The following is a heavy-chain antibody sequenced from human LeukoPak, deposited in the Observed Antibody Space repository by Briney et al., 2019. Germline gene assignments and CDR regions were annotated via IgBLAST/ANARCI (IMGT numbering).Heavy chain of an antibody. D-gene: IGHD2-2*01. CDR1: GFTFSSYA. J-gene: IGHJ4*02. V-gene: IGHV3-23*01. Sequence: GGSLRLSCAASGFTFSSYAMSWVRQAPGKGLEWVSAISGSGGSTYYADSVKGRFTISRDNSKNTLYLQMNSLRAEGTAVYYCAKGKKCSSTSCYVFDYWGQGTLVTVSS. CDR2: ISGSGGST. CDR3: AKGKKCSSTSCYVFDY.